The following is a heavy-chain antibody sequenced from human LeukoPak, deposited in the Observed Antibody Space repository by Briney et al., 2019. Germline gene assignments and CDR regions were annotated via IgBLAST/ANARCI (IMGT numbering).Heavy chain of an antibody. V-gene: IGHV3-74*01. J-gene: IGHJ4*02. Sequence: GGSLRLSCGASGFTFSTYWMHWVRQAPGKGLVWVSGINGDGSGTSNADSVKGRFTISRDNAKNTLSLQMNSLRAEDTAVYYCAREGSGTFAYWGQGTLVTVSS. D-gene: IGHD6-25*01. CDR2: INGDGSGT. CDR1: GFTFSTYW. CDR3: AREGSGTFAY.